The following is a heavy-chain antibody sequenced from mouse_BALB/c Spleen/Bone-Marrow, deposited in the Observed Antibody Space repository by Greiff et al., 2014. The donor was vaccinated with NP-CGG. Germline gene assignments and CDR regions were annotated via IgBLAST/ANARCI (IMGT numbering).Heavy chain of an antibody. J-gene: IGHJ4*01. CDR2: IYPGDGDT. D-gene: IGHD2-12*01. V-gene: IGHV1-87*01. CDR1: GYTFTSYW. CDR3: ARFYEGAMDY. Sequence: VKLQESGAELARPGASVKLSCKASGYTFTSYWMQWVKQRPGQGLEWIGAIYPGDGDTRYTQKFKGKATLTADKSSSTAYMQLSSLASEDSAVYYCARFYEGAMDYWGQGTSVTVSS.